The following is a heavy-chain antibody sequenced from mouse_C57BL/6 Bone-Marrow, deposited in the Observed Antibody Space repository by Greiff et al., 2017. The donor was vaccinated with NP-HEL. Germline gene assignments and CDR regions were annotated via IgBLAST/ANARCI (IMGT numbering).Heavy chain of an antibody. D-gene: IGHD2-14*01. J-gene: IGHJ2*01. CDR3: AREGPTTGYFDY. CDR2: ISYDGSN. V-gene: IGHV3-6*01. Sequence: EVKLEESGPGLVKPSQSLSLTCSVTGYSITSGYYWNWIRQFPGNKLEWMGYISYDGSNNYNPSLKNRISITRDTSKNQFFLKLNSVTTEDTATYYCAREGPTTGYFDYWGQGTTLTVSS. CDR1: GYSITSGYY.